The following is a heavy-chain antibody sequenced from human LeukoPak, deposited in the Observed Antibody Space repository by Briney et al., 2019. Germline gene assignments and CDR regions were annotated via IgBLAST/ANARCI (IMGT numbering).Heavy chain of an antibody. Sequence: GGSLRLSCAASGFTFSSYSMNWVRQAPGKGLEWVSYISSSSSTIYYADSVKGRFTVSRDNSKNTLYLQMNSLRAEDTAVYYCAREDSYYGSGSYCDWGQGTLVTVSS. J-gene: IGHJ4*02. CDR2: ISSSSSTI. CDR3: AREDSYYGSGSYCD. D-gene: IGHD3-10*01. CDR1: GFTFSSYS. V-gene: IGHV3-48*01.